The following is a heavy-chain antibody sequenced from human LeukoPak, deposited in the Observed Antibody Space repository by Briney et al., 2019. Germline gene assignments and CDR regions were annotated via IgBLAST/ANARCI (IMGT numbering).Heavy chain of an antibody. CDR3: ARTNYYDSSGTIDL. CDR2: IHYSGST. Sequence: SETLSLTCTASGGSISSRSYYWGWIRQPPGKGLEWIGSIHYSGSTYYNPSLKSRVTISVDTSKNQFSLKLSSVTAADTVVYFCARTNYYDSSGTIDLWGQGTLVTVSS. CDR1: GGSISSRSYY. D-gene: IGHD3-22*01. J-gene: IGHJ5*02. V-gene: IGHV4-39*01.